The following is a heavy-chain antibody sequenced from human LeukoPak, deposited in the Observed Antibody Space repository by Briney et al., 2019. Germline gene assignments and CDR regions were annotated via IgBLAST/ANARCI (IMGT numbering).Heavy chain of an antibody. D-gene: IGHD4/OR15-4a*01. J-gene: IGHJ4*02. CDR2: ISGSGGDT. Sequence: GGSLRLSCAASGFTFSSYAMNWVRQAPGKGLEWVSISGSGGDTYYADSVKGRFTISRDNSKNTLYLQMNSLRAEDTAVYYCEKARGATYGTYYFDYWGQGTLVTVSS. V-gene: IGHV3-23*01. CDR3: EKARGATYGTYYFDY. CDR1: GFTFSSYA.